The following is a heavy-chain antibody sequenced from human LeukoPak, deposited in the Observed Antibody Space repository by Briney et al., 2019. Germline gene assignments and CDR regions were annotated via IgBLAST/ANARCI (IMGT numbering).Heavy chain of an antibody. V-gene: IGHV3-30*18. CDR1: GFTFSSYG. J-gene: IGHJ1*01. CDR3: ANQARWFGEEEYFQH. D-gene: IGHD3-10*01. Sequence: GGSLRLSCAASGFTFSSYGMHWVRQAPGKGLEWVAVISYDGSNKYYADSVKGRFTISRDNSKNTLYLQMNSLRAEDTAVYYCANQARWFGEEEYFQHWGQGTLVTVSS. CDR2: ISYDGSNK.